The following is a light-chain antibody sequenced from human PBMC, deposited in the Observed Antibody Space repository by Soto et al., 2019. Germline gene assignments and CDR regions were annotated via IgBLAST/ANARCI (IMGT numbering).Light chain of an antibody. Sequence: DIQMTQSPSSLSASVGDRVTITCQASQDITNYLNWYQQKPGRAPKLLISAASSLQSGVPGRFSGSGSGTDFTLIISSLQPEDFATYFCQQGDSFPFTFGGGTKVDIK. CDR2: AAS. V-gene: IGKV1-12*01. CDR1: QDITNY. CDR3: QQGDSFPFT. J-gene: IGKJ4*01.